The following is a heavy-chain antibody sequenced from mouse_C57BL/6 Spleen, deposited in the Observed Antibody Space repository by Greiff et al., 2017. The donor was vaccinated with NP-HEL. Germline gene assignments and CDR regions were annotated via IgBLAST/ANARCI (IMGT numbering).Heavy chain of an antibody. CDR3: ARKGRGYFDV. Sequence: VKLQQPGAELVMPGASVKLSCKASGYTFTSYWMHWVKQRPGQGLEWIGEIDPSDSYTNYNQKFKGKSTLTVDKSSSTAYMQLSSLTSEDSAVYYCARKGRGYFDVWGTGTTVTVSS. CDR2: IDPSDSYT. V-gene: IGHV1-69*01. J-gene: IGHJ1*03. CDR1: GYTFTSYW.